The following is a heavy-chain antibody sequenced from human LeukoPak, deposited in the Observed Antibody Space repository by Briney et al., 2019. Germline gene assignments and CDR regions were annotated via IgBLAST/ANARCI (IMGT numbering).Heavy chain of an antibody. Sequence: GGSLRLSCAASGFTFSSYGMHWVRQAPGKGLEWVAFIRYDGSNKYYADSVKGRFTISRDNSKNTLYLQMNSLRAEDTAVYYCAKPQWELAFLYFDYWGQGTLVTVSS. CDR2: IRYDGSNK. V-gene: IGHV3-30*02. J-gene: IGHJ4*02. CDR1: GFTFSSYG. CDR3: AKPQWELAFLYFDY. D-gene: IGHD1-26*01.